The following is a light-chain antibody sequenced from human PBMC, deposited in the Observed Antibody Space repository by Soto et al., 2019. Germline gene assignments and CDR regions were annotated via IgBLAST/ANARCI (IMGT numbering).Light chain of an antibody. CDR1: SSDVGGYNY. CDR2: DVS. J-gene: IGLJ1*01. CDR3: CSYAGSYTLWV. Sequence: QSALTQPRSVSGSPGQSVTMSCTGTSSDVGGYNYVSWYQQHPDKAPKLMIYDVSKRPSGVPDRFSGSKSGNTASLTISGLQAEDEADYYCCSYAGSYTLWVFGTGTKLTVL. V-gene: IGLV2-11*01.